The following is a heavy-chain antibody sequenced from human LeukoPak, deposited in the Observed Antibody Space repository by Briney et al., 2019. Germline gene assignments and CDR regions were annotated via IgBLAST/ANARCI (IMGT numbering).Heavy chain of an antibody. V-gene: IGHV4-4*02. J-gene: IGHJ3*02. CDR1: GDSISSSNW. CDR3: ARDIVVVLAAPDAFDI. D-gene: IGHD2-2*01. CDR2: IYHSGST. Sequence: SGTLSLTCAVSGDSISSSNWWTWVRQPPGKGLEWLGEIYHSGSTNYNPSLKSRVTILVDKSTNQFSLRLRSVTAADTAVYYCARDIVVVLAAPDAFDIWGQGTMVTVSS.